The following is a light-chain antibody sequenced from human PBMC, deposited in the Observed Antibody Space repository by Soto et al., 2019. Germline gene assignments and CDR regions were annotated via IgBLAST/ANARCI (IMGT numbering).Light chain of an antibody. CDR1: QCINNY. CDR3: QKYDSAPRT. V-gene: IGKV1-27*01. J-gene: IGKJ1*01. CDR2: SAS. Sequence: PLTQSPSTLSASVGDRVTITCRASQCINNYLAWYQQKPGKVPVLLIYSASTLKPGIPSRFSGSGTGTDFTLTISSLQPEDFATYYCQKYDSAPRTFGPGTKVDIK.